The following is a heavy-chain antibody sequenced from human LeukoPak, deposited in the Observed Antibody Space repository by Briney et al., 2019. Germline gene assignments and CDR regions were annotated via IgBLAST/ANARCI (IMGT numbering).Heavy chain of an antibody. CDR3: AGGNFWSGYYKGRTFDY. CDR2: FDPEDGKT. D-gene: IGHD3-3*01. J-gene: IGHJ4*02. CDR1: GYTLTELS. Sequence: ASVKVSCKVSGYTLTELSMHWVRQAPGKGLEWMGGFDPEDGKTVYAQKSQGRVTMTEDTSTDTAYMELSSLRSEDTAVYYCAGGNFWSGYYKGRTFDYWGQGTLVTVSS. V-gene: IGHV1-24*01.